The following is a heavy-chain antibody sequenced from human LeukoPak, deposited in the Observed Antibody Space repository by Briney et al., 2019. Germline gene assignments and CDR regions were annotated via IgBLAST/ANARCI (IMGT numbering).Heavy chain of an antibody. CDR2: ISLAGQT. CDR1: GGSISGTNW. Sequence: SETLSLTCGVSGGSISGTNWWSWVRQPPGQGLEWIGEISLAGQTNFNPSPNGRVTMSLDKSSNQLSLHLTSVTAADTATYFCSRESGPFCPFGYWGQGTLVIVSS. D-gene: IGHD1-26*01. V-gene: IGHV4/OR15-8*02. CDR3: SRESGPFCPFGY. J-gene: IGHJ4*02.